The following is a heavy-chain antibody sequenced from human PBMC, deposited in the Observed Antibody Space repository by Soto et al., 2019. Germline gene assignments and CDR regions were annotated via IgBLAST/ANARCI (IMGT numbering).Heavy chain of an antibody. CDR1: GGSFSGYY. CDR2: INHSGST. D-gene: IGHD3-10*01. J-gene: IGHJ5*02. V-gene: IGHV4-34*01. CDR3: ARGTNYGSGSNWFDP. Sequence: QVQLQQWGAGLLKPSETLSLTCAVYGGSFSGYYWSWIRQPPGKGLEWIGEINHSGSTNYNPSLKSRVTISVDASKNQFSLKLSSVTAADTAVYHCARGTNYGSGSNWFDPWGQGTLVTVSS.